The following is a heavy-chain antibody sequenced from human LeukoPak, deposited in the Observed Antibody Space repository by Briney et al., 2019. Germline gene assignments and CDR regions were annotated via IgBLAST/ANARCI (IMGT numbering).Heavy chain of an antibody. V-gene: IGHV1-46*01. CDR2: INPSGGST. CDR1: GYTFTSYY. CDR3: ARDLPPNYDFWSGYYFQDGYYYYGMDV. D-gene: IGHD3-3*01. Sequence: ASAKVSCTASGYTFTSYYMHWVRQAPGQGLEWMGIINPSGGSTSYAQKFQGRVTMTRDTSTSTVYMELSSLRSEDTAVYYCARDLPPNYDFWSGYYFQDGYYYYGMDVWGQGTTVTVSS. J-gene: IGHJ6*02.